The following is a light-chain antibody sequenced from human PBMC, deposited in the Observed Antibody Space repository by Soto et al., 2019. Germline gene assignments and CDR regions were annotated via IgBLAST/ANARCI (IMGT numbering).Light chain of an antibody. V-gene: IGLV2-14*01. CDR1: SSDVGGYNY. J-gene: IGLJ2*01. Sequence: QSVLTQPPSASGSPGQSVAISCTGTSSDVGGYNYVSWYQQHPGKAPKLMIYEVNKRPSGVSNRFSGSKSDNTASLTITGLQAEDEASYYCSSYTITHIPVIFGGGTQLTVL. CDR3: SSYTITHIPVI. CDR2: EVN.